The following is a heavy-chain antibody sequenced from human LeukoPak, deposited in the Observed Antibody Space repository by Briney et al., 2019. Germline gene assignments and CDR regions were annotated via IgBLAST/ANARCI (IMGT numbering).Heavy chain of an antibody. D-gene: IGHD6-13*01. CDR3: ATAEYSSSLDAFDI. CDR2: FDPEDGET. V-gene: IGHV1-24*01. J-gene: IGHJ3*02. Sequence: ASVKVSCKVSGYTLTELSMHWVRQAPGKGLEWMGGFDPEDGETIYAQKFQGRVTMTEDTSTDTAYMELSSLRSEDTAVYYCATAEYSSSLDAFDIWGQGTMVTVSS. CDR1: GYTLTELS.